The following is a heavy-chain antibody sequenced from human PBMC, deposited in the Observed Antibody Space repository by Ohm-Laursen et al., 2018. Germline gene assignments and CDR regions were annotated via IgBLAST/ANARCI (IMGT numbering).Heavy chain of an antibody. CDR3: ARAVVAATTLYCYYYGMDV. V-gene: IGHV4-34*01. CDR1: GGSFSGYY. D-gene: IGHD2-15*01. CDR2: INHSGST. Sequence: GSLSLTCAVYGGSFSGYYWSWIRQPPGKGLDWIGEINHSGSTTYNPSLKSRVTISVDTSKNQFSLKLSSVTAADTAVYYCARAVVAATTLYCYYYGMDVWGQGTTVTVSS. J-gene: IGHJ6*02.